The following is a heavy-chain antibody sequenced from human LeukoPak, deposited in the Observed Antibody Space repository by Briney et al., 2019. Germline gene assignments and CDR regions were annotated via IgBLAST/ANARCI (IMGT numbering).Heavy chain of an antibody. CDR1: GDSDSSKSAA. V-gene: IGHV6-1*01. D-gene: IGHD6-13*01. J-gene: IGHJ6*03. Sequence: SQTLSLTCAISGDSDSSKSAAWNWIRQSPSRGLEWLGRTYYRSKWYNDYAVSVKGRITINPDTSKNQFSLQLNSVTPEDTAVYYCARVGKRMAAAGDYYFYMDVWGKGTTVTISS. CDR3: ARVGKRMAAAGDYYFYMDV. CDR2: TYYRSKWYN.